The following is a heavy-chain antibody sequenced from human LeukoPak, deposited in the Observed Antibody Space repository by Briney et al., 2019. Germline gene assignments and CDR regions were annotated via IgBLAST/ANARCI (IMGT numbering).Heavy chain of an antibody. V-gene: IGHV3-66*04. CDR3: ARLGRELWGLSFDD. Sequence: GGSLRLSCAASGFAVSNNYMSWVRQAPGKGLEWVSVIYSDGSPYYADSVRGRFTISRDNSKNTLYLKMNGLRAEDKALYYCARLGRELWGLSFDDWGQGTRVTVSS. D-gene: IGHD1-7*01. J-gene: IGHJ4*02. CDR1: GFAVSNNY. CDR2: IYSDGSP.